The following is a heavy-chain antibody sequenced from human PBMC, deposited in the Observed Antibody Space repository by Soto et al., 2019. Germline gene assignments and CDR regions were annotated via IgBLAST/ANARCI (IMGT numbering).Heavy chain of an antibody. J-gene: IGHJ4*02. CDR3: ATDSYYYGSGSYYFDY. CDR2: FDPEDGET. V-gene: IGHV1-24*01. CDR1: GCTLTELS. D-gene: IGHD3-10*01. Sequence: AAVKVSCKVCGCTLTELSMHWVRQAPGKGLEWMGGFDPEDGETIYAQKFQGRVTMTEDTSTDTAYMELSSLRSEDTAVYYCATDSYYYGSGSYYFDYWGQGTLVTVSS.